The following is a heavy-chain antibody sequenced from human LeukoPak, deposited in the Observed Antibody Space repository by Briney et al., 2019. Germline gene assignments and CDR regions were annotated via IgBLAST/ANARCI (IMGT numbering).Heavy chain of an antibody. CDR3: AREPSSGSVSSWYPLDY. Sequence: ETLSLTCTVSGDSISSNNYFWGWICQTPGKGLEWVSYISSGRTEFYADSVKGRFTISRDNAKNSLYLQMNSLRVEDTAVYYCAREPSSGSVSSWYPLDYWGQGTLVTVSS. CDR1: GDSISSNNYF. J-gene: IGHJ4*02. CDR2: ISSGRTE. V-gene: IGHV3-69-1*01. D-gene: IGHD6-13*01.